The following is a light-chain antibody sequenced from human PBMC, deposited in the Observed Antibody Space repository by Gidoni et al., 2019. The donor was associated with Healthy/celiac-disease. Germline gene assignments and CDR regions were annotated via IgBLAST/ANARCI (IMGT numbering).Light chain of an antibody. CDR1: QSVSSSY. CDR2: GAS. V-gene: IGKV3-20*01. CDR3: QQYGSF. J-gene: IGKJ4*01. Sequence: EIVLPQSPGTLSLSPGERATLSCRASQSVSSSYLAWYQQKPGQAPRLLIYGASSRATGIPDRVSGSGSGTDFTLTISRLEPEDFAVYYCQQYGSFFGGGTKVEIK.